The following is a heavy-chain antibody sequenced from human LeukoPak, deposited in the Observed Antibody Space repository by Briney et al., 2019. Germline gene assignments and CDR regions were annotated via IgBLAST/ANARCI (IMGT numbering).Heavy chain of an antibody. V-gene: IGHV1-2*02. CDR1: GYTFTGYY. CDR3: ARQGITMVRGVDWDWFDP. D-gene: IGHD3-10*01. J-gene: IGHJ5*02. Sequence: ASVKVSCKASGYTFTGYYMHWVRQAPGQGLEWMGWINPNSGGTNYAQKLQGRVTMTTDTSTSTAYMELKSLRSDDTAVYYCARQGITMVRGVDWDWFDPWGQGTLVTVSS. CDR2: INPNSGGT.